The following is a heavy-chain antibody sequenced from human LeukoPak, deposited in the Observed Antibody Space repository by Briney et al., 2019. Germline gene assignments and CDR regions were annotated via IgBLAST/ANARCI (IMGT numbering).Heavy chain of an antibody. CDR3: ARHVVAAAAYYFGY. Sequence: SETLSLTCTVSGGSISSSYYYWGWIRQPPGKGLEWIGSIYYSGSTYYNPSLKSRVTMSVDTSKNQFSLKLSSVTAADTAVYYCARHVVAAAAYYFGYWGQGTLVTVSS. V-gene: IGHV4-39*01. CDR1: GGSISSSYYY. CDR2: IYYSGST. D-gene: IGHD6-13*01. J-gene: IGHJ4*02.